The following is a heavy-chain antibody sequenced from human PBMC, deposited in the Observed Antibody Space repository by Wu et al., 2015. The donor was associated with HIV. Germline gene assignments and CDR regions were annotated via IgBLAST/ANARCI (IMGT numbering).Heavy chain of an antibody. CDR3: ARDQAGQRNDAFDI. CDR2: IIPIFGTA. V-gene: IGHV1-69*01. D-gene: IGHD6-25*01. J-gene: IGHJ3*02. Sequence: QVQLVQSGAEVKKPGSSVKVSCKASGGTFSNYAINWVRQAPGQGLEWMGGIIPIFGTANYAQNFQGQGRLMITADESASTAYMDLTSLRSDDTALYYCARDQAGQRNDAFDIWGRGTMVTVSS. CDR1: GGTFSNYA.